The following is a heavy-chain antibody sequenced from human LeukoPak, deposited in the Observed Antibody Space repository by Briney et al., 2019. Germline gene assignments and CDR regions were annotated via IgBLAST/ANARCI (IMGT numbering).Heavy chain of an antibody. Sequence: RASVKVSCKASGYTFTSYGISWVRQAPGQGLEWMGWISAYNGNTNYAQKLQGRVTMTTDTSTSTAYMELRSLRSDDTAVYYCARDLRFLEWLDLYYFDYWGQGTLVTVSS. J-gene: IGHJ4*02. CDR1: GYTFTSYG. CDR2: ISAYNGNT. D-gene: IGHD3-3*01. CDR3: ARDLRFLEWLDLYYFDY. V-gene: IGHV1-18*01.